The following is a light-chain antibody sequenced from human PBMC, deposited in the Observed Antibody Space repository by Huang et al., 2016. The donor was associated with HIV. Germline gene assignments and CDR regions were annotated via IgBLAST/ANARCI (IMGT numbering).Light chain of an antibody. CDR1: QNITNNF. Sequence: DIVLTQSPGTLSLSPGERAALSCRASQNITNNFLAWYQQISGQAPRLLIDGASSRAIGIPDRFSGSGSGTDFTLTIGRLEPQDSAVYYCQQYLTPPLTFGGGTNVEIK. J-gene: IGKJ4*01. CDR2: GAS. V-gene: IGKV3-20*01. CDR3: QQYLTPPLT.